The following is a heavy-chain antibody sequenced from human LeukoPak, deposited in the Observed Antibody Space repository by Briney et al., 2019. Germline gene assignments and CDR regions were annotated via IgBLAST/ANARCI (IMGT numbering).Heavy chain of an antibody. CDR3: ARSVGATSLDY. CDR2: IIPILGIA. Sequence: ASVKVSCKASGGTFSSYAISWVRQAPGQGLGWMGRIIPILGIANYAQKFQGRVTITADESTSTAYMELSSLRSEDTAVYYCARSVGATSLDYWGQGTLVTVSS. J-gene: IGHJ4*02. D-gene: IGHD1-26*01. V-gene: IGHV1-69*04. CDR1: GGTFSSYA.